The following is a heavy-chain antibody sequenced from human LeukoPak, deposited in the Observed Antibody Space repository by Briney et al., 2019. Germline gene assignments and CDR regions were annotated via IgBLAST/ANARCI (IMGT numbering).Heavy chain of an antibody. Sequence: ASVKVSCKASGYTFTSYYMHWVRQAPGQGLEWMGIINPSGGSTSYAQKFQGRVTMTRDTSTSTVYMELSSLRSEDTAVYYCARLGSLAAAGFAHYYYYYYGMDVWGQGTTVTVSS. J-gene: IGHJ6*02. CDR3: ARLGSLAAAGFAHYYYYYYGMDV. D-gene: IGHD6-13*01. V-gene: IGHV1-46*01. CDR2: INPSGGST. CDR1: GYTFTSYY.